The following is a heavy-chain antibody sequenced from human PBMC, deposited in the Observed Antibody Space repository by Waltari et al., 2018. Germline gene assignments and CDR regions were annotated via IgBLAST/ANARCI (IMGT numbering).Heavy chain of an antibody. Sequence: EVQLLESGGGLVHPGGSLRLSCAVSGFTFNKCAMNWVRQAPGKGREWVSGISGRGGATYYADSVKGRFTISRDNSNNSLYLQMNSLRVDDTAVYYCAKGRLIIVAADIDYWGQGSLVTVSS. V-gene: IGHV3-23*01. J-gene: IGHJ4*02. CDR2: ISGRGGAT. D-gene: IGHD2-15*01. CDR1: GFTFNKCA. CDR3: AKGRLIIVAADIDY.